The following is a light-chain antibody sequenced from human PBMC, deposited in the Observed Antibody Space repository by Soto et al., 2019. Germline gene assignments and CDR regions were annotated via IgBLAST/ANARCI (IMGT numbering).Light chain of an antibody. J-gene: IGKJ1*01. V-gene: IGKV3-15*01. CDR2: GAS. CDR1: QSVSSY. Sequence: EIVMTQSPATLSVSPGERATLSCRASQSVSSYLAWYQQKPGQPPRLLIYGASTRATGIPARFSGSGSGTEFTLTISSLLPDDFATYYCQQFRGTFGQGTKVDIK. CDR3: QQFRGT.